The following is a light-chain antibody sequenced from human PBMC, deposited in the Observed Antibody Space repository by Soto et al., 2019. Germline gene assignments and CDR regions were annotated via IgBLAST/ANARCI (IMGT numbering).Light chain of an antibody. CDR1: QSVSSSY. CDR2: DAS. J-gene: IGKJ4*01. Sequence: EIVLTQSPGTLSLSPGERATLSCRASQSVSSSYLAWYQQKPGQAPRLLIYDASSRATGIPDRFSGSGSGTDFTLTISRLEPEDYAVYFCQQYIRWPLTFGGGTKVDIK. CDR3: QQYIRWPLT. V-gene: IGKV3-20*01.